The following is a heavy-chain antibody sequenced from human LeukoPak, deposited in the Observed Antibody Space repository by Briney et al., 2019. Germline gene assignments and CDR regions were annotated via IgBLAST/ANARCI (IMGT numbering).Heavy chain of an antibody. Sequence: GGSLRLSCAASGFTFSSYSMNWVRQAPGKGLEWVSSISAGGGTTYYADSVKGRFTISRDNSKNTLYLQMNSLRAEDTAVYYCAKAFWSGYYNEAYFDYWGQGTLVTVSS. CDR3: AKAFWSGYYNEAYFDY. CDR2: ISAGGGTT. CDR1: GFTFSSYS. V-gene: IGHV3-23*01. J-gene: IGHJ4*02. D-gene: IGHD3-3*01.